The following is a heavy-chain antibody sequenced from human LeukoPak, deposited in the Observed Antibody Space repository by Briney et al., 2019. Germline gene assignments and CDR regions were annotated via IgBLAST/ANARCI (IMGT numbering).Heavy chain of an antibody. V-gene: IGHV4-39*01. J-gene: IGHJ4*02. CDR2: IYYSGSS. CDR3: ARHVDTATDYFHY. Sequence: PSETLSLTCTVSGGSISSSSYYWGWIRQPPGKGLEWIGSIYYSGSSYYNPSLKSRVTISVHTSKNQFSLKLSSVTAADTAVYYCARHVDTATDYFHYWGQGTLVTVSS. CDR1: GGSISSSSYY. D-gene: IGHD5-18*01.